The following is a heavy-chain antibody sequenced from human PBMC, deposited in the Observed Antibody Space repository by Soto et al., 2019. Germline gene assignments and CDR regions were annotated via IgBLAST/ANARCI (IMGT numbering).Heavy chain of an antibody. CDR2: ISAYNGNT. CDR1: GYTFTSYG. V-gene: IGHV1-18*01. CDR3: ARDYAGLHVAGIVDWFDP. J-gene: IGHJ5*02. Sequence: ASVKVSCKASGYTFTSYGISWVRQAPGQGLEWMGWISAYNGNTNYAQKLQGRVTMTTDTSTSTAYMELRSLRSDDTAVYYCARDYAGLHVAGIVDWFDPWGQGNLVTVSS. D-gene: IGHD6-19*01.